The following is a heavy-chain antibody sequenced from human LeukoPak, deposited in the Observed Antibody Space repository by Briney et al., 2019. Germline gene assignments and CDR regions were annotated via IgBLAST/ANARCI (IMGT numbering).Heavy chain of an antibody. D-gene: IGHD6-13*01. V-gene: IGHV3-74*01. CDR3: ARDLRQSAAGPLDYYMDV. J-gene: IGHJ6*03. Sequence: PGGSLRLSCAASGFTFSSFWMHWVRQAPGRGLVWVARINGDGSSTGYADSVKGRFTISRDNAKNSLYLQMNSLRAEDTAVYYCARDLRQSAAGPLDYYMDVWGKGTTVTISS. CDR2: INGDGSST. CDR1: GFTFSSFW.